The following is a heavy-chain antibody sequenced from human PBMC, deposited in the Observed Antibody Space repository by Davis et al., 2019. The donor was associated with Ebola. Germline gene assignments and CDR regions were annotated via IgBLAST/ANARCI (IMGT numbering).Heavy chain of an antibody. CDR3: ARVFGATYGMDV. CDR2: INPNSGAT. J-gene: IGHJ6*02. CDR1: GYTFTDYF. V-gene: IGHV1-2*02. D-gene: IGHD3-10*02. Sequence: ASVKVSCKTSGYTFTDYFIHWVRQAPGQGLEWMGWINPNSGATNYAQRFRGRVTMTRDTSISTAYMDLSRLRSDDTALYYCARVFGATYGMDVWGQGTTVTVSS.